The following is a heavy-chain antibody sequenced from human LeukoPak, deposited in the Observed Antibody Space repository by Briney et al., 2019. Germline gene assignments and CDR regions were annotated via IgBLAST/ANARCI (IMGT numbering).Heavy chain of an antibody. CDR2: ISAYNGNI. CDR1: GYSFTSFG. CDR3: ARDLGASTVIFFDY. D-gene: IGHD4-17*01. Sequence: GESLKISCKGSGYSFTSFGISWVRQAPGQGLEWMGWISAYNGNINYAQKFQGRVTMTTDTSTSTAYMELKSLRSDDTAVYYCARDLGASTVIFFDYWGQGTLVTVSS. V-gene: IGHV1-18*01. J-gene: IGHJ4*02.